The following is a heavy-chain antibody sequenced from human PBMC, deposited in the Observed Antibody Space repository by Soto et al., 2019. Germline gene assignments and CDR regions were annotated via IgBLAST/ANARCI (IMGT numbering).Heavy chain of an antibody. CDR1: GGTFSSYA. J-gene: IGHJ6*02. CDR2: IIPIFGTA. CDR3: AADRVVATITGNYYYGMDV. Sequence: SVKFSCKASGGTFSSYAISWVRQAPGQGLEWMGGIIPIFGTANYAQKFQGRVTITADESTSTAYMELSSLRSEDTAVYYCAADRVVATITGNYYYGMDVWGQGTTVTVSS. D-gene: IGHD5-12*01. V-gene: IGHV1-69*13.